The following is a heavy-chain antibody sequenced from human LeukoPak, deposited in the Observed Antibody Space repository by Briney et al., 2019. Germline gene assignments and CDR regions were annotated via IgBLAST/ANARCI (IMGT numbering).Heavy chain of an antibody. J-gene: IGHJ4*02. CDR2: INNVASHI. D-gene: IGHD5/OR15-5a*01. CDR3: ARDPTQYLRYGHFDY. CDR1: FTFQWSC. Sequence: PGGALRLSLSSSWFTFQWSCMDLGRQAPGKGLEGVSSINNVASHIYYAHSVKGRFTISRDNAKNSLYLQMNSLSDEDTAVYYCARDPTQYLRYGHFDYWGQGTLVTVSS. V-gene: IGHV3-21*01.